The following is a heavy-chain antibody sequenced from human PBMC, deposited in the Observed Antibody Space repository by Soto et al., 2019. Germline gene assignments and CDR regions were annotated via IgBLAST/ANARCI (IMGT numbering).Heavy chain of an antibody. CDR3: AKDSGYNYGYFRWFDP. CDR2: NFYSGST. V-gene: IGHV4-59*01. J-gene: IGHJ5*02. D-gene: IGHD5-18*01. CDR1: GGSISNYY. Sequence: LSLTCTVSGGSISNYYWSWIRQPPGRGLEWIGHNFYSGSTNYNPALKSRVTISVDTSKSQFSLKLSSVTAADTAVYYCAKDSGYNYGYFRWFDPWGQGTLVTVSS.